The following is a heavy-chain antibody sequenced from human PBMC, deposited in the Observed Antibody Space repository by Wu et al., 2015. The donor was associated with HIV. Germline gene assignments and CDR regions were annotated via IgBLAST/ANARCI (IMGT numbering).Heavy chain of an antibody. D-gene: IGHD2-2*01. V-gene: IGHV1-18*04. Sequence: QVQLVQSGPEMKKPGASVRVSCKASGYIFANYYLSWVRQAPGQGLEWMGWISGYSGKTVYAQSLQDRLTMTTDTSTSTAYMDLKSLKSDDTAVYYCTRGRQYLANAFYYGLDVWGQGTTVTVSS. CDR1: GYIFANYY. CDR3: TRGRQYLANAFYYGLDV. CDR2: ISGYSGKT. J-gene: IGHJ6*02.